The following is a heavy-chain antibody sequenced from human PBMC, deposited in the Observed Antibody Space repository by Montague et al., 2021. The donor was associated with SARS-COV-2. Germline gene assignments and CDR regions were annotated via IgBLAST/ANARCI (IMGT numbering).Heavy chain of an antibody. CDR3: VAGGDSAKAGAY. V-gene: IGHV4-39*07. J-gene: IGHJ4*02. CDR1: GGSIANSHKY. CDR2: VLYTGTP. D-gene: IGHD3-16*01. Sequence: SETLSLTCTVSGGSIANSHKYWGWVCQPPGKGLEWIGSVLYTGTPYDHPSLTARVTISLDTSKNQFSLKMYSVTAADTATYFCVAGGDSAKAGAYWGQGTLVTVSS.